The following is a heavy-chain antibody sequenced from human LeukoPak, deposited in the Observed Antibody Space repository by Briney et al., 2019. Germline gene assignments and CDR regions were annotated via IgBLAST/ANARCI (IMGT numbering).Heavy chain of an antibody. CDR3: ARGGGVGAKRVTKASYGMDV. D-gene: IGHD1-26*01. CDR2: MSPNSGNT. Sequence: ASVKVSCKASGYTFTSYDINWVRQATGQGLEWMGWMSPNSGNTGYAQKFQGRVTMTRNTSISTAYMELSSLRSEDTAVYYCARGGGVGAKRVTKASYGMDVWGQGTTVTVSS. V-gene: IGHV1-8*01. J-gene: IGHJ6*02. CDR1: GYTFTSYD.